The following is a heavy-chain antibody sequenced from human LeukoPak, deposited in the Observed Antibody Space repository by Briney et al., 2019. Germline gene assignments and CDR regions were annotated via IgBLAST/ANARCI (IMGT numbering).Heavy chain of an antibody. J-gene: IGHJ4*02. D-gene: IGHD3-9*01. CDR2: ISGGGGST. Sequence: GGSLRLSCAASGFTFSSYAMSWVRQAPGKGLEWVSAISGGGGSTYYGFSVKGRFTIYRDNSKNTLYLQMNSLRAEDTALYFCAKTTSHYDVLTGGYYFDYWGQGTLVTVSS. V-gene: IGHV3-23*01. CDR1: GFTFSSYA. CDR3: AKTTSHYDVLTGGYYFDY.